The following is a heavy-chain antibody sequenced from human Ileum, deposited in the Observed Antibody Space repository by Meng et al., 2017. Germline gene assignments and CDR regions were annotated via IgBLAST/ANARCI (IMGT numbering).Heavy chain of an antibody. CDR2: IFDTGPP. CDR3: AASLDGNRFDP. Sequence: VQLQESGPGLVKSSQTLSLTCTVPGGSISSGDYYWSWIRQPPGKGLEWIGYIFDTGPPSYSPPLRSRLSISMDTSKSQFSLRLTSVSAADTAVYYCAASLDGNRFDPWGQGTLVTVSS. J-gene: IGHJ5*02. V-gene: IGHV4-30-4*01. D-gene: IGHD1-26*01. CDR1: GGSISSGDYY.